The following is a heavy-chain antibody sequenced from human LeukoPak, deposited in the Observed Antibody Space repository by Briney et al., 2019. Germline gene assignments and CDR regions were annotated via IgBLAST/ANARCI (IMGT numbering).Heavy chain of an antibody. CDR3: ARSPTGYGDYFDAFDI. CDR2: INPNSGGT. CDR1: GYTFTAYY. D-gene: IGHD4-17*01. Sequence: GASVKVSCKASGYTFTAYYMHWVRQAPGQGLEWMGWINPNSGGTNYAQEFQGWVTMTRDTSISTAYMELSRLRSDDTAVYYCARSPTGYGDYFDAFDIWGQGTMVTVSS. J-gene: IGHJ3*02. V-gene: IGHV1-2*04.